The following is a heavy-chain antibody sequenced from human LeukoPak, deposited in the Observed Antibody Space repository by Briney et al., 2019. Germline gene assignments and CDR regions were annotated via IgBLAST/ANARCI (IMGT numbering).Heavy chain of an antibody. J-gene: IGHJ6*02. CDR2: IIPIFGTA. D-gene: IGHD2-8*01. CDR3: TSTNNYYYCGMDV. Sequence: SVKVSCKASGGTFSSYAISWVRQAPGQGLEWMGGIIPIFGTANYAQKFQGRVTITADESTSTAYMELSSLRSEDTAVYYCTSTNNYYYCGMDVWGQGTTVTVSS. V-gene: IGHV1-69*13. CDR1: GGTFSSYA.